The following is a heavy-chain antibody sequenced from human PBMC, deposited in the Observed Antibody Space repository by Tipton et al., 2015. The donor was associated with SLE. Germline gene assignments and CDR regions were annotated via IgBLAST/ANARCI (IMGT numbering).Heavy chain of an antibody. D-gene: IGHD2-8*01. V-gene: IGHV4-4*08. CDR3: ARGMLTWRGAIIGVDV. CDR2: IHSSGST. Sequence: TLSLTCTASGGSIRSNYWIWIRQTPGKGLEWIGYIHSSGSTNYNPSLKSRVTISVDPAKNQFSLKLTSVTAADTAVYYCARGMLTWRGAIIGVDVWGQGTTVNVSS. CDR1: GGSIRSNY. J-gene: IGHJ6*02.